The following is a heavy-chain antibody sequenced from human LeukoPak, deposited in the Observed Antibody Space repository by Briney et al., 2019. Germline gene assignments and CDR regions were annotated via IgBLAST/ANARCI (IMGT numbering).Heavy chain of an antibody. Sequence: PSETLSLTCAVYGGSFSGYYWSWIRQPPGKGLEWIGEINHSGSTNYNPSLKSRVTISVDTSKNQFSLKLSSVTAADTAVYYCAGGRGSSRLNYYYGMDVWGQGTTVTVSS. V-gene: IGHV4-34*01. D-gene: IGHD6-13*01. J-gene: IGHJ6*02. CDR3: AGGRGSSRLNYYYGMDV. CDR1: GGSFSGYY. CDR2: INHSGST.